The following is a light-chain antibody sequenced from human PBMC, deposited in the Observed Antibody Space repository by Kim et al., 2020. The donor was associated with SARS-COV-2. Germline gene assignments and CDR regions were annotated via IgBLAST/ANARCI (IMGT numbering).Light chain of an antibody. CDR3: QQRRNLIS. V-gene: IGKV3-11*01. J-gene: IGKJ5*01. Sequence: SLSTGERATPSCRASQSVGNSLAWYQQKPGQAPRLVIYDASNRATGIPVRFSGGGSGTDFTLTISSLEPDDFAVYYCQQRRNLISFGQGTRLEIK. CDR1: QSVGNS. CDR2: DAS.